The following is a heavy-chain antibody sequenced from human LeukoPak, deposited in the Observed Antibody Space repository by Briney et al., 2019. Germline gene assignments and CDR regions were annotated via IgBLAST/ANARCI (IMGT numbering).Heavy chain of an antibody. CDR2: INPSGGST. D-gene: IGHD6-6*01. J-gene: IGHJ5*02. CDR1: RYTFTDYY. Sequence: ASVKVSCKASRYTFTDYYIHWVRQAAGQGLEWMGIINPSGGSTIYAQKFQGRVTMTRDMSTSTVYMELSSLRSEDTAVYHCARDGSSSGWFDPCGQGTLVTVSS. V-gene: IGHV1-46*01. CDR3: ARDGSSSGWFDP.